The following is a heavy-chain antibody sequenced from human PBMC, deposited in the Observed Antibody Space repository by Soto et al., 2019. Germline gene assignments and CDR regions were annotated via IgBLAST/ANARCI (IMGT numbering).Heavy chain of an antibody. J-gene: IGHJ5*02. CDR2: IYYRGST. CDR3: ARVTAVGASDP. D-gene: IGHD1-26*01. V-gene: IGHV4-31*03. CDR1: GGSIPSGGYY. Sequence: PSEPLTLSCTVSGGSIPSGGYYWSWIRQHAGKGLEWIGSIYYRGSTYYNPSLKSRVTISVDTSKNQFSLKLSSVTAADTAVYYCARVTAVGASDPWGQGTLVTASS.